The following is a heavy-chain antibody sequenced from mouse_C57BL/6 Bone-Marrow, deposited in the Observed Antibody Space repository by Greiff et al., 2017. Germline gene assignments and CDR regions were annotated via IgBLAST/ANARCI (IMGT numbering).Heavy chain of an antibody. V-gene: IGHV1-81*01. D-gene: IGHD1-1*01. CDR2: IYPRSGNT. CDR1: GYTFTSYG. CDR3: ARGGYYVRFAY. Sequence: QVQLQQSGAELARPGASVKLSCKASGYTFTSYGISWVKQRPGQGLEWIGEIYPRSGNTYYNEKFQGKATLTADKSSSTAYMELRSLTSEDSAVYFCARGGYYVRFAYWGQGTLVTVSA. J-gene: IGHJ3*01.